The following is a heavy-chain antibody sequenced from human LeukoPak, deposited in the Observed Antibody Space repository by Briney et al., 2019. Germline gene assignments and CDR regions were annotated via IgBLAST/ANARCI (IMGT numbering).Heavy chain of an antibody. CDR2: IYYSGST. D-gene: IGHD1-26*01. CDR1: GGSISSSSYY. CDR3: ARKVVGASFDY. V-gene: IGHV4-39*01. J-gene: IGHJ4*02. Sequence: SETLSLTCTVSGGSISSSSYYWGWIRQPPGKGLEWIGSIYYSGSTYYNPSLKSRVTISVDTSKNQFSLQLNSVTPEDTAVYYCARKVVGASFDYWGQGTQVTVSS.